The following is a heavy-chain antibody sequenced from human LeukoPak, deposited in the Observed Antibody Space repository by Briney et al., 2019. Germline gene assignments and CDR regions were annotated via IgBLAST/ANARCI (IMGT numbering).Heavy chain of an antibody. V-gene: IGHV1-69*01. J-gene: IGHJ4*02. D-gene: IGHD1-26*01. CDR3: ARSEWELTLGY. CDR2: ITPIFGTA. Sequence: ASVKVSCKASGGTFSSYDISWVRQAPGQGLEWMGEITPIFGTANYAHKFQGRVTITADESTSTAYMELSSLRYEDTAVYYCARSEWELTLGYWGQGTLLTVSS. CDR1: GGTFSSYD.